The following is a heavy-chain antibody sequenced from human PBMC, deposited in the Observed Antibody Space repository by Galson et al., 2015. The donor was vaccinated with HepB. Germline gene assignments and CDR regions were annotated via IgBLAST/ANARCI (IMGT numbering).Heavy chain of an antibody. CDR1: GFTLSNTY. CDR2: LSSGRTP. J-gene: IGHJ4*02. D-gene: IGHD6-13*01. Sequence: LRPCYPSSGFTLSNTYLSRVRPAPGKGLEWLSVLSSGRTPDYADSVKGRFTLPSDNSKNTLHLQMNSLRAEDTAVYFCARGYSRSWYSGLGYWGQGTLVTVSS. V-gene: IGHV3-53*01. CDR3: ARGYSRSWYSGLGY.